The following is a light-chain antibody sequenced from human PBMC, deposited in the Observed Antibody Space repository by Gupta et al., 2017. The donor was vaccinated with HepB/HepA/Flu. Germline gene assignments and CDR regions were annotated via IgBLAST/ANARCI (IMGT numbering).Light chain of an antibody. CDR1: TNDVRKYML. Sequence: QSALSQPASVSGSPGQALPILCGGPTNDVRKYMLVSWFQQHPDKAPKLLIFEVFKRPSGVSSRFSASKSGNTASLTISTHQPEDEADYCCSSVVGNKTVIFGGGTKLTVL. J-gene: IGLJ2*01. CDR2: EVF. CDR3: SSVVGNKTVI. V-gene: IGLV2-23*02.